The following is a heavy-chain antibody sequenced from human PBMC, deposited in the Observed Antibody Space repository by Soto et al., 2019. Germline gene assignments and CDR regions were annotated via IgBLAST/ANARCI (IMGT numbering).Heavy chain of an antibody. J-gene: IGHJ1*01. CDR2: ISDDSSYI. CDR1: GFMFSAYT. V-gene: IGHV3-21*06. Sequence: GGSLRLSCAASGFMFSAYTMHWVRQAPGKGLEWLSSISDDSSYIDYADSLRGRFTVSRDNARNSLYLQIDSLGVEDTAVYYCATPYYFNHWGPGTLVTVS. D-gene: IGHD3-16*01. CDR3: ATPYYFNH.